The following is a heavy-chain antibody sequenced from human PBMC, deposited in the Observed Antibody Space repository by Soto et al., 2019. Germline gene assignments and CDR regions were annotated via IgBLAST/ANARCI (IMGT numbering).Heavy chain of an antibody. Sequence: QLQLQESGPGLVKPSETLSLTCTVSGGSISSSSYYWGWIRQPPGKGLEWIGSIYYSGSTYYNPSLKSRVTISVDTSKNQFSLKLSSVTAADTAVYYCARPLYQLLSWFDPWGQGTLVTVSS. CDR3: ARPLYQLLSWFDP. V-gene: IGHV4-39*01. J-gene: IGHJ5*02. CDR2: IYYSGST. D-gene: IGHD2-2*01. CDR1: GGSISSSSYY.